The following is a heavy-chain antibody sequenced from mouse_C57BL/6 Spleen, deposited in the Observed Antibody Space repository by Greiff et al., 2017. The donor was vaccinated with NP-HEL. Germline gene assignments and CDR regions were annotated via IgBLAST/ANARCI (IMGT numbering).Heavy chain of an antibody. V-gene: IGHV1-26*01. D-gene: IGHD1-1*01. CDR2: INPNNGGT. Sequence: EVQLQQSGPELVKPGASVKISCKASGYTFTNYYMNWVKQSHGKSLEWIGDINPNNGGTNYNQKFKGKATLTVDKSSSTAYMERRSLTSEDSAVYYCARAVYGSRCWYFDGWGTGTTVTVSS. CDR1: GYTFTNYY. CDR3: ARAVYGSRCWYFDG. J-gene: IGHJ1*03.